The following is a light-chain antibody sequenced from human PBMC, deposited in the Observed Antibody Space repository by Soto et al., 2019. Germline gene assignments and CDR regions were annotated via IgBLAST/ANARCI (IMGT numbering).Light chain of an antibody. Sequence: DIVMTQPPDSLAVSLGERATINCKSSQSVLSSSDRRKYLAWYQQKPGQPLKLLIYWASTRESGVPDRFSGSGSETDFTLTINSLQAEDVAVYYCQQYYATPLTFGQGTKLEIK. CDR1: QSVLSSSDRRKY. CDR3: QQYYATPLT. V-gene: IGKV4-1*01. CDR2: WAS. J-gene: IGKJ2*01.